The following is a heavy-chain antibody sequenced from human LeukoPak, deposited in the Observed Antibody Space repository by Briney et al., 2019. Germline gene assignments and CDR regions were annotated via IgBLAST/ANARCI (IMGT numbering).Heavy chain of an antibody. CDR2: INEDGGER. Sequence: GGSLSLSFAASGFTLNRYWMGWVRQAPGKGLEWVANINEDGGERHYVDSVKGRFTISRDNAKNSLYLQMNSLRAKDTAVYYCARGGNLENWGGGTLVTVSS. J-gene: IGHJ4*02. D-gene: IGHD1-14*01. CDR3: ARGGNLEN. V-gene: IGHV3-7*01. CDR1: GFTLNRYW.